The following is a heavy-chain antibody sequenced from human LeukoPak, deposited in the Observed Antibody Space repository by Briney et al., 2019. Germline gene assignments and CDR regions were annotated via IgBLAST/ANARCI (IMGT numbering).Heavy chain of an antibody. J-gene: IGHJ4*02. CDR1: GFTFSSHD. D-gene: IGHD2-2*01. CDR2: IGGRDTRI. V-gene: IGHV3-23*01. CDR3: AREGQYCSSSACQFDY. Sequence: GGCLRLSCVGAGFTFSSHDMIWVRQAPGKGLEWVSDIGGRDTRINYADSVKGRFTISRDNSKNTVYLQMSSLRVEDTAIYYCAREGQYCSSSACQFDYWGQGTLVTVSS.